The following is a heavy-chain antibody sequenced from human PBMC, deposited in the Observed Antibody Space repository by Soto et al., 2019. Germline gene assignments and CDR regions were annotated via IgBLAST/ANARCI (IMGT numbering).Heavy chain of an antibody. Sequence: GGSLRLSCAASGFTFSSYAMSWVRQAPGKGLEWVSSISGSGGSTYYADSVKGRFTISRDNSKNTLYLQMNSLRAEDTAVYYCARDIAGHVDSLQPYYYYGMDVWGQGTTVTVSS. J-gene: IGHJ6*02. CDR2: ISGSGGST. V-gene: IGHV3-23*01. CDR1: GFTFSSYA. D-gene: IGHD1-26*01. CDR3: ARDIAGHVDSLQPYYYYGMDV.